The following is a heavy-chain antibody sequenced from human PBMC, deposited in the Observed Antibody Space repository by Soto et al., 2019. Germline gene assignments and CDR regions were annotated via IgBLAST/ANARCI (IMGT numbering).Heavy chain of an antibody. CDR3: ARRGTQCSGGRCYSGRYGMDV. Sequence: GESLKISCKDSGDNFSNYWIGWVRQMPGKGLEWMGIIYPADSDTRYSPAFQGQVTISADKSINTAYLQWSSLKASDTAIYYCARRGTQCSGGRCYSGRYGMDVWGQGTTVTVSS. CDR1: GDNFSNYW. D-gene: IGHD2-15*01. V-gene: IGHV5-51*01. J-gene: IGHJ6*02. CDR2: IYPADSDT.